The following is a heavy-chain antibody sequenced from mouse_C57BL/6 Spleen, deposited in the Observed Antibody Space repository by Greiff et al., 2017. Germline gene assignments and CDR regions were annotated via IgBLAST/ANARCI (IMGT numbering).Heavy chain of an antibody. D-gene: IGHD2-4*01. CDR1: ISLRTSGMGL. Sequence: QVTLKVSGPGILQPSQTLSLACTFSGISLRTSGMGLSWLRKPSGKALDCLPSIWNNDNYYNPSLKSRLTSSKETSNYQVFLKLTSVDTAESATYYGAWRERGSRDDDADYYAMDYWGQGTSVTVSS. V-gene: IGHV8-2*01. J-gene: IGHJ4*01. CDR3: WRERGSRDDDADYYAMDY. CDR2: WNNDNY.